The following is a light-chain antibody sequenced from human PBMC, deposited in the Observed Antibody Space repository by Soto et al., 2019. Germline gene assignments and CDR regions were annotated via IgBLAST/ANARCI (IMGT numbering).Light chain of an antibody. Sequence: QSVLTQPPSVSGAPGQRVTISCTGSSSNIGAGYDVHWYQQLPGTAPKLLIYGNSNRPSGVPDRFSGSKSGTSASLAITGLQSEDEADYDCQSYDSSLSEVFGTGTKLTV. J-gene: IGLJ1*01. V-gene: IGLV1-40*01. CDR3: QSYDSSLSEV. CDR1: SSNIGAGYD. CDR2: GNS.